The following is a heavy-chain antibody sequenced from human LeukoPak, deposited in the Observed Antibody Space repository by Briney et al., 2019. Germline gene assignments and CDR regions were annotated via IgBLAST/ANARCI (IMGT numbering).Heavy chain of an antibody. V-gene: IGHV3-23*01. CDR2: ISGGGGST. Sequence: GGSLRLSCAASGFTFSSYAMSWVRKAPGKGLEWVSAISGGGGSTYYAASVKGRFTISRYNSKNPLYLQMNSLRSEDTAVYYCAKSSPLTDVLRFLEWLPRYYMDVWGKGTTVTVSS. CDR3: AKSSPLTDVLRFLEWLPRYYMDV. D-gene: IGHD3-3*01. J-gene: IGHJ6*03. CDR1: GFTFSSYA.